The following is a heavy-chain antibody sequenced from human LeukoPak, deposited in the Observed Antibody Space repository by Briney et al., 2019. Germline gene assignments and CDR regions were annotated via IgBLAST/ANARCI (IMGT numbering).Heavy chain of an antibody. V-gene: IGHV4-34*01. CDR2: INHSGST. CDR1: GGSFSGYY. Sequence: PSETLSLTCAVYGGSFSGYYWSWIRQPPGKGLEWIGEINHSGSTNYNPSLKSRVTISVDTSENQFSLKLSSVTAADTAVYYCVRGKEGIAAARLLYYFDYWGQGTLVTVSS. D-gene: IGHD6-13*01. CDR3: VRGKEGIAAARLLYYFDY. J-gene: IGHJ4*02.